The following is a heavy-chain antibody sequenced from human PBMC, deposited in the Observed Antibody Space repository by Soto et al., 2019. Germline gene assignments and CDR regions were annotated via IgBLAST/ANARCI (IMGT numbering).Heavy chain of an antibody. CDR3: ARTYYYGSGSLSPFDY. Sequence: SETLSLTCTVSGGSISSYYWSWIRQPPGKGLEWIGYIYYSGSTNYNPSLKSRVTISVDTSKNQFSLKLSSVTAADTAVYYCARTYYYGSGSLSPFDYWGQGSLVIVSS. J-gene: IGHJ4*02. CDR2: IYYSGST. D-gene: IGHD3-10*01. V-gene: IGHV4-59*01. CDR1: GGSISSYY.